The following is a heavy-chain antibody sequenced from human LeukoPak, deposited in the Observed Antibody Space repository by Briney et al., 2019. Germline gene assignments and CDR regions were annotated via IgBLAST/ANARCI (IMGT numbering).Heavy chain of an antibody. CDR2: INHSGST. CDR1: GGSFSGYY. J-gene: IGHJ5*02. D-gene: IGHD3-10*01. V-gene: IGHV4-34*01. CDR3: ARGGISWPYYYGSGSYHSWFDP. Sequence: SETLSLTCAVYGGSFSGYYWSWIRQPTGKGLEWIGEINHSGSTNYNPSLKSRVTISVDTSKNQFSLKLSSVTAADTAVYYCARGGISWPYYYGSGSYHSWFDPWGQGTLVTVSS.